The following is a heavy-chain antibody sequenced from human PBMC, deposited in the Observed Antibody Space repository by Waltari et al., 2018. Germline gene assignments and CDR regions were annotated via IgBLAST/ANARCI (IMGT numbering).Heavy chain of an antibody. D-gene: IGHD1-26*01. CDR1: GFTFSDYS. Sequence: VRLLESGGGLVQPGGSLRLSCAASGFTFSDYSISWVLQSPEKGREWVSAIRGSGHLAHYADSVKGRFTISRDNSKNTLYLQMNSLRAGDTAIYYCAKLWDLSGYWGQGALVTVSS. CDR3: AKLWDLSGY. V-gene: IGHV3-23*01. CDR2: IRGSGHLA. J-gene: IGHJ4*02.